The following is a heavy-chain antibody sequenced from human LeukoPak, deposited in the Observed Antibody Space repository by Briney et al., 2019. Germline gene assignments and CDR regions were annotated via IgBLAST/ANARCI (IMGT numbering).Heavy chain of an antibody. Sequence: SETLSLTCTVSGGSISSGSYYWSWIRQPPGKGLEWIGYIYYSGSTNYNPSLKSRVTISVDTSKNQFSLKLSSVTAADTAVYYCASGVDSGSSIGHFDYWGQGTLVTVSS. CDR1: GGSISSGSYY. CDR2: IYYSGST. V-gene: IGHV4-61*01. D-gene: IGHD3-10*01. CDR3: ASGVDSGSSIGHFDY. J-gene: IGHJ4*02.